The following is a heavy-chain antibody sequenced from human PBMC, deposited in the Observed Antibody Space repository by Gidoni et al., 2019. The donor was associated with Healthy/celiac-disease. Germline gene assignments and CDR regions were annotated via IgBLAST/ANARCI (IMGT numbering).Heavy chain of an antibody. CDR3: ARDSVGRKTWDWFDP. D-gene: IGHD2-15*01. V-gene: IGHV3-21*01. CDR2: ISSSSSYI. CDR1: GFTFSSYS. Sequence: EVQLVESGGGLVKPGGSLRLSCAASGFTFSSYSMNWVRQALGKGLEWASSISSSSSYIYYADSVKGRFTISRDNAKNSLYLQMNSLRAEDTAVYYCARDSVGRKTWDWFDPWGQGTLVTVSS. J-gene: IGHJ5*02.